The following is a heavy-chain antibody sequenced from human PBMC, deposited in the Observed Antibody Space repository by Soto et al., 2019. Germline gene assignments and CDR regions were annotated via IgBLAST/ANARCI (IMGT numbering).Heavy chain of an antibody. CDR2: ISGNNGNT. V-gene: IGHV1-18*01. Sequence: GPEVKKPGASVTLSCKASGYNFNNYGISWVRQAPGQGLEWMGWISGNNGNTKYGQKFQGRVSLTTDSSTSTAYMEMRSLRSDDTADYYCVRRVVTTLDDAFDIWGPGTRVTASS. CDR3: VRRVVTTLDDAFDI. J-gene: IGHJ3*02. D-gene: IGHD2-21*02. CDR1: GYNFNNYG.